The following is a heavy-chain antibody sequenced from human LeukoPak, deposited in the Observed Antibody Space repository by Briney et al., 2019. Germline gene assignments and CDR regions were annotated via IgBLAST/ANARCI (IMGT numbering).Heavy chain of an antibody. Sequence: GGSLRLSCAASGFTFSSYWIHWVRQAPGKGLVWVSRINSEGSSTSYADSVKGRFTISRDNAKNTLYLQMNSLRAEDTALYYCARAPNPNYGGYYFDYWGQGTLVTVSS. J-gene: IGHJ4*02. D-gene: IGHD4-23*01. CDR3: ARAPNPNYGGYYFDY. CDR2: INSEGSST. V-gene: IGHV3-74*01. CDR1: GFTFSSYW.